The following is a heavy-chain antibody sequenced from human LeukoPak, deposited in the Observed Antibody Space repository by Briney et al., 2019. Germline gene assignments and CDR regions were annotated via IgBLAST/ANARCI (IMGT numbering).Heavy chain of an antibody. CDR2: INPNSGGT. CDR1: GYTFTRYY. Sequence: ASVKVSCKASGYTFTRYYMHWVRQAPGQGLEWMGWINPNSGGTNYAQKFQGRVTMTRDTSISTAYMELSRLRSDDTAVYYCARDDSSGFLIDYWGQGTLVTVSS. V-gene: IGHV1-2*02. D-gene: IGHD3-22*01. CDR3: ARDDSSGFLIDY. J-gene: IGHJ4*02.